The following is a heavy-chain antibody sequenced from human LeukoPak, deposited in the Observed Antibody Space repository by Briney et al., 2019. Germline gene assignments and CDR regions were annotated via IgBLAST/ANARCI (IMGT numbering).Heavy chain of an antibody. J-gene: IGHJ6*02. D-gene: IGHD7-27*01. V-gene: IGHV1-8*01. CDR2: MNPNSGNT. CDR3: ARGRVTGDIYYYYGMDV. CDR1: GYTFTSYD. Sequence: ASVKVSCKASGYTFTSYDINWVRQATGQGLEWMGWMNPNSGNTGYAQKFQGRVTMTRNTSISTAYIELSSLRSEDTAVYYCARGRVTGDIYYYYGMDVWGQGTTVTVSS.